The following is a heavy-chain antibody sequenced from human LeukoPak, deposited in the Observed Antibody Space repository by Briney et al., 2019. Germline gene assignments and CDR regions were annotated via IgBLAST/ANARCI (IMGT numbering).Heavy chain of an antibody. Sequence: GGSLRLSCAASGFTFSSYEMNWVRQAPGKGLEWVSCISSSGSTIYYADSVKGRFTISRDNAKNSLYLQMNSLRAEDTAVYYCARAPYYDSSGYLDYWGQGTLVTVSS. D-gene: IGHD3-22*01. CDR2: ISSSGSTI. J-gene: IGHJ4*02. CDR1: GFTFSSYE. V-gene: IGHV3-48*03. CDR3: ARAPYYDSSGYLDY.